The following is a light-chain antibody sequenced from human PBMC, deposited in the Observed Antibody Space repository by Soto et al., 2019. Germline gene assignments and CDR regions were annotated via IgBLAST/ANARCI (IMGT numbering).Light chain of an antibody. V-gene: IGKV1-27*01. Sequence: DIQMTLSPSSLSASLGDRVTITCRASQGIGVYLAWFQQKPGKVPKLLIYAASTLQSGVPSRFSGSGSGTDFTLTISSLQPEDFATYYCQKYNSAPLTFGGGTKVEIK. CDR1: QGIGVY. J-gene: IGKJ4*01. CDR3: QKYNSAPLT. CDR2: AAS.